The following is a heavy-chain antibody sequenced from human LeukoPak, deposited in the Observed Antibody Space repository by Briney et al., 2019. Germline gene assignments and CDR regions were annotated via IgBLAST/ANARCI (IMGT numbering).Heavy chain of an antibody. J-gene: IGHJ4*02. Sequence: GGSLRLSCAASGFTVSFNYMSWVRQAPGKGLEWISVIYSGGSTYYADSVKGRFTISRDDSKNTLFLQMNSLRAEDTAVYYCAKDGRSSAPHWGQGTLVTVSS. CDR3: AKDGRSSAPH. CDR1: GFTVSFNY. V-gene: IGHV3-53*01. CDR2: IYSGGST. D-gene: IGHD6-6*01.